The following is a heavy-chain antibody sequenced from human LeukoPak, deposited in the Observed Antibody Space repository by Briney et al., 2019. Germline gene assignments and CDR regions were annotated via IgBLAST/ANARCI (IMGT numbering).Heavy chain of an antibody. Sequence: GASVKVSCKASGYTFTGYYMDWVRQAPGRGLEWMGWINPKSGGTNYAQKFQGRVTMTRDTSISTAYMELSRLRSDDTAVYNCARVPRLEYYDSSGYQDYWGQGTLVTVAS. CDR2: INPKSGGT. J-gene: IGHJ4*02. D-gene: IGHD3-22*01. CDR1: GYTFTGYY. V-gene: IGHV1-2*02. CDR3: ARVPRLEYYDSSGYQDY.